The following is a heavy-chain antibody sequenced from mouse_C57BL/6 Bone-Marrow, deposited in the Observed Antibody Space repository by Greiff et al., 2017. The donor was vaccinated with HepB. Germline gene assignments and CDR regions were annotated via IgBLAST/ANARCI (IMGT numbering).Heavy chain of an antibody. CDR1: GYTFTSYG. CDR2: IYPRSGNT. Sequence: QVQLQQSGAELARPGASVKLSCKASGYTFTSYGISWVKQRTGQGLEWIGEIYPRSGNTYYNEKFKGKATLTADKSSSTAYMELRSLTSEDSAIYFCARAVAAEYYFDYWGQGTTLTVSS. J-gene: IGHJ2*01. CDR3: ARAVAAEYYFDY. V-gene: IGHV1-81*01. D-gene: IGHD1-1*01.